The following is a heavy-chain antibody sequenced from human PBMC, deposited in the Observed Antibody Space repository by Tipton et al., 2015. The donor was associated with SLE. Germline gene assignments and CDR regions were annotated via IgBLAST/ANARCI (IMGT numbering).Heavy chain of an antibody. CDR2: IYYSGST. J-gene: IGHJ3*02. CDR1: GGSISSSSYY. Sequence: TLSLTCTVSGGSISSSSYYWGWIRQPPGKGLEWIGSIYYSGSTYYNPSRKSRVTISVDTSKNQFSLKLSSVTAADTAVYYCARGALEAFDIWAKGQWSPSLQ. V-gene: IGHV4-39*01. D-gene: IGHD3-16*01. CDR3: ARGALEAFDI.